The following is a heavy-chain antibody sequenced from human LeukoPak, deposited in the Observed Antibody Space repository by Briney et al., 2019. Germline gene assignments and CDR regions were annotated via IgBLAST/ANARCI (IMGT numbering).Heavy chain of an antibody. D-gene: IGHD4-17*01. Sequence: GGCLSLSRAPSRFILRHHWMSWVAPAAGRGLKGVAHIKQGGNEKHHMHSLEARVTLSRDDSQHSFRLQMNSLRVDDSAVYYCARGPNYGDRVGYFDYWGQGTLVTVSS. CDR1: RFILRHHW. CDR2: IKQGGNEK. CDR3: ARGPNYGDRVGYFDY. J-gene: IGHJ4*02. V-gene: IGHV3-7*01.